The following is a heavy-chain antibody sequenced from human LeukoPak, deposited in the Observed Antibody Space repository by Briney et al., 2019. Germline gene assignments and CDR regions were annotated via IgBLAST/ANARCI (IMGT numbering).Heavy chain of an antibody. D-gene: IGHD3-9*01. CDR2: ISAYNGNT. J-gene: IGHJ5*02. CDR3: AFFDWLLLNWFDP. CDR1: GYTFTSYG. V-gene: IGHV1-18*01. Sequence: ASVNVSCKASGYTFTSYGISWVRQAPGQGLEWMGWISAYNGNTNYAQKLQGRVTMTTDTSTSTAYMELRSLRSDDTAVCYCAFFDWLLLNWFDPWGQGTLVTVSS.